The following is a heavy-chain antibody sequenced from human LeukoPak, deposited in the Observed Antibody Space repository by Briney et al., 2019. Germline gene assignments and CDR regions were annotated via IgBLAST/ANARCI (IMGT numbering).Heavy chain of an antibody. CDR3: ARDIDEGQYFDWIIYGPDAFDV. CDR2: ISSNGRFT. V-gene: IGHV3-21*06. D-gene: IGHD3-9*01. CDR1: GFNFRNYN. Sequence: PGESLKLSCAASGFNFRNYNMNWVRQAPGKGPEWVSYISSNGRFTYFSDSVKGRFTISRDNAKTSLYLQMHSLRAEDTAIYYCARDIDEGQYFDWIIYGPDAFDVWGQGTMVTVSS. J-gene: IGHJ3*01.